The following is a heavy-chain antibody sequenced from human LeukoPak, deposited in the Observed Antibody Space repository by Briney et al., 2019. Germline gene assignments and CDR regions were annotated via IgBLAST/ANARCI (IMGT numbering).Heavy chain of an antibody. V-gene: IGHV3-30*04. J-gene: IGHJ4*02. CDR3: ATQAQGYNSYFHC. Sequence: PGGSLRLSCVASGFTFSTYGMHWVRQAPGKGLDCVAVISHDGSQKYYADSVKGRFTISRDNSKNTLFLQMNNLRPEDAAVYYCATQAQGYNSYFHCWGQGALVTVSS. CDR2: ISHDGSQK. CDR1: GFTFSTYG. D-gene: IGHD5-24*01.